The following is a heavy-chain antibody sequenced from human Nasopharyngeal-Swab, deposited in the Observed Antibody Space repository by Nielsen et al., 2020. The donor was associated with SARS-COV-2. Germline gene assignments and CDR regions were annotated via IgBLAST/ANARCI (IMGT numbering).Heavy chain of an antibody. Sequence: WVGQAPGQGLEWMGWINPNSGGTNYAQKFQGRVTMTRDTSISTAYMELSRLRSDDTAVYYCARVGIAAAGGYYYYGMDVWGQGTTVTVSS. V-gene: IGHV1-2*02. CDR2: INPNSGGT. J-gene: IGHJ6*02. CDR3: ARVGIAAAGGYYYYGMDV. D-gene: IGHD6-13*01.